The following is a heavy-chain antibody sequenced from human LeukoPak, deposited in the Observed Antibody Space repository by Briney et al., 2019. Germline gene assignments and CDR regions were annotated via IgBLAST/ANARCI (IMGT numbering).Heavy chain of an antibody. CDR1: GGSISSGGYS. CDR3: ARTYCGGDCKHYGMDV. Sequence: SETLSLTCAVSGGSISSGGYSWSWIRQPPGKGLEWIGYIYHSGGTYYNPSLKSRVTISVDRSKNQFSLKLSSVTAADTAVYYCARTYCGGDCKHYGMDVWGQGTTVTVSS. J-gene: IGHJ6*02. D-gene: IGHD2-21*02. V-gene: IGHV4-30-2*01. CDR2: IYHSGGT.